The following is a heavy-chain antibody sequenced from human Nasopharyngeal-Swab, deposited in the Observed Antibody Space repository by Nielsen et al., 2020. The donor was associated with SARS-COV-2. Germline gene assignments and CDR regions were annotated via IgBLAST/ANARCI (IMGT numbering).Heavy chain of an antibody. V-gene: IGHV3-7*03. J-gene: IGHJ4*02. CDR3: ARRRCTSTSCFFDY. CDR1: GFTFSSYH. Sequence: GESLKIFCVASGFTFSSYHMSWVRQAPGQGLQWVANIKQDAIEKNYMDSVKGRFTISRDDAKNSLFLQMNSLRAEDTAIYYCARRRCTSTSCFFDYWGQGTLVTVSS. D-gene: IGHD2-2*01. CDR2: IKQDAIEK.